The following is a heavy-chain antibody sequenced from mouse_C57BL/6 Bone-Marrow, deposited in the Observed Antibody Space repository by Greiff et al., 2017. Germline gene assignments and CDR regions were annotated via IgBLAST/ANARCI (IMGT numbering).Heavy chain of an antibody. J-gene: IGHJ4*01. D-gene: IGHD2-3*01. V-gene: IGHV3-6*01. CDR2: ISYDGSN. CDR1: GYSITSGYY. Sequence: VQLQQSGPGLVKPSQSLSLTCSVTGYSITSGYYWNWIRQVPGNKLEWMGYISYDGSNNYNPSLKNRISITRDTSKNQFFLKLNSVTTEDTATYYCARGGVYDGYSYAMDYWGQGTSVTVSS. CDR3: ARGGVYDGYSYAMDY.